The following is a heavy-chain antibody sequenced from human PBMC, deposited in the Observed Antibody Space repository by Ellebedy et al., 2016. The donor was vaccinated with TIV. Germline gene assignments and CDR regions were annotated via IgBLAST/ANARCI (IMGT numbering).Heavy chain of an antibody. Sequence: SETLSLXCTVSDGSIRSYHWSWIRQSPGKGLEWIGYFHYSGTTNYNPSLKSRLSISVDTSKNQFSLNLSSVTAADTGVYYCARTGTMVRGALDYWGQGTLVTVSS. D-gene: IGHD3-10*01. CDR1: DGSIRSYH. V-gene: IGHV4-59*01. CDR2: FHYSGTT. CDR3: ARTGTMVRGALDY. J-gene: IGHJ4*02.